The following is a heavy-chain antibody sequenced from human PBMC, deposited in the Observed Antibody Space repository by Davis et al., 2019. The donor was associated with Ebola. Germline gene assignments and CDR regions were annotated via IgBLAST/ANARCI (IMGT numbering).Heavy chain of an antibody. CDR2: INPNSGGT. D-gene: IGHD5-24*01. CDR3: ARVSADGYNY. CDR1: GGTFSSYA. J-gene: IGHJ4*02. V-gene: IGHV1-18*01. Sequence: ASVKVSCKASGGTFSSYAISWVRQAPGQGLEWMGWINPNSGGTNYAQKLQGRVTMTTDTSTSTAYMELRSLRSDDTAVYYCARVSADGYNYWGQGTLVTVSS.